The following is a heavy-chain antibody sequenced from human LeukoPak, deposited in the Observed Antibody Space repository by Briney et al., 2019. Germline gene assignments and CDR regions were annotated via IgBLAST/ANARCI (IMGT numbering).Heavy chain of an antibody. CDR2: IYYSGST. D-gene: IGHD2-15*01. V-gene: IGHV4-59*12. CDR3: ASSGGSSYDAFDI. J-gene: IGHJ3*02. CDR1: GGSISSYY. Sequence: SETLSLTCIVSGGSISSYYWSWIRQPPGKGLEWIGYIYYSGSTNYNPSLKSRVTISVDTSKKQFSLKLSSVTAADTAVYYCASSGGSSYDAFDIWGQGTMVTVSS.